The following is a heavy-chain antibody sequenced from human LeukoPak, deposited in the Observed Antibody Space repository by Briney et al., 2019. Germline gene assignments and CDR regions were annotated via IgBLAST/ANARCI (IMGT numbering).Heavy chain of an antibody. Sequence: SETLSLTCTVSGGSISKYFWSWIRQPPGEGLECIGYVYYSGSTNYNPSLKSRVPISVETSKSQFSLNLSSVTAADTAVYYCARRAGTGGSDYFDYWGQGTLVTVSS. CDR3: ARRAGTGGSDYFDY. V-gene: IGHV4-59*08. CDR2: VYYSGST. CDR1: GGSISKYF. D-gene: IGHD3/OR15-3a*01. J-gene: IGHJ4*02.